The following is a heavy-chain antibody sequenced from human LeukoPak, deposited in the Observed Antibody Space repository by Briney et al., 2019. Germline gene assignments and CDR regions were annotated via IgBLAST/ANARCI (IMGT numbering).Heavy chain of an antibody. CDR1: GYTFTGYY. Sequence: ASVKVSCKASGYTFTGYYMHWVRQAPGQGLEWMGWISAYNGNTNYAQKLQGRVTMTTDTSTSTAYMELRSLRSDDTAVYYCARELSKMWVVPEAFDIWGQGTMVTVSS. V-gene: IGHV1-18*04. CDR3: ARELSKMWVVPEAFDI. J-gene: IGHJ3*02. CDR2: ISAYNGNT. D-gene: IGHD2/OR15-2a*01.